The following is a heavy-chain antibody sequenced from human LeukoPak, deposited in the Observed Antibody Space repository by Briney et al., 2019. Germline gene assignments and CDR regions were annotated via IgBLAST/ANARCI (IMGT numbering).Heavy chain of an antibody. CDR1: GFTFSSFA. Sequence: GGSLRLSCAPSGFTFSSFAMSWVRQAPGKGLEWVANILPDGSQKYYVDSVKGRFTISRDNPKNSLYLQINSLRAEDTAVYYCGRLAHNAWYAIDYWGQGTLVTVSS. J-gene: IGHJ4*02. CDR3: GRLAHNAWYAIDY. D-gene: IGHD6-13*01. CDR2: ILPDGSQK. V-gene: IGHV3-7*01.